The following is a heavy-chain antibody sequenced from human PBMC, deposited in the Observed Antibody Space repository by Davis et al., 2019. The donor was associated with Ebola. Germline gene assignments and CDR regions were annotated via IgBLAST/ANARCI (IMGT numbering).Heavy chain of an antibody. V-gene: IGHV4-59*08. J-gene: IGHJ4*02. Sequence: ESLKISCAASGFTFSDYYMSWIRQPPGKGLEWIGYYYYTGSTYYNPSLKSRATISVDTSKNQFSLKLSSVTAADTAVYYCARQRFLEWCHFDYWGQGTLVTVSS. D-gene: IGHD3-3*01. CDR1: GFTFSDYY. CDR3: ARQRFLEWCHFDY. CDR2: YYYTGST.